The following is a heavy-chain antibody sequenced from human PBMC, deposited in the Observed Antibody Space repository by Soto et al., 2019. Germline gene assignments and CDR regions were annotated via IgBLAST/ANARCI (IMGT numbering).Heavy chain of an antibody. CDR2: ISGYNGNT. V-gene: IGHV1-18*01. CDR1: GYTCTSYG. J-gene: IGHJ4*02. CDR3: ARSDQYFDWLPQSPYSFDS. Sequence: QVQLVQSGAEVKKPGASVKVSCKASGYTCTSYGILWVRPAPGQGREWMGWISGYNGNTKYAQKLQGRVTMTTDTSTSPAYMELRSLRSDATAVYYCARSDQYFDWLPQSPYSFDSWGQGTLVTVSS. D-gene: IGHD3-9*01.